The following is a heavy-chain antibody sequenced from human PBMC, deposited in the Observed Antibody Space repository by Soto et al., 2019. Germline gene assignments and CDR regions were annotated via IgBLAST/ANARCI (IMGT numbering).Heavy chain of an antibody. CDR3: ALEPTGTAGFDY. CDR2: IDLDIGDT. CDR1: GHTFTGHH. V-gene: IGHV1-2*02. Sequence: QVQMVQSGAEVKKPGASVKVSCKASGHTFTGHHMHWVRQAPGQGLEWMGLIDLDIGDTKYAQKFQGRVTSTRDTAITTDYMELRGLRSDDTAVYYCALEPTGTAGFDYWGQGTLVTVSS. J-gene: IGHJ4*02. D-gene: IGHD2-21*02.